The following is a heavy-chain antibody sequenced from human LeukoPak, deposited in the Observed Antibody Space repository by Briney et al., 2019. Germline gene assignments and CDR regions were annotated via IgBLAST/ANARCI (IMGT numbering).Heavy chain of an antibody. V-gene: IGHV3-30*02. Sequence: GGSLRLSCAASGFTFSMYWMSWVRQAPGKGLEWVAFIRYDGSNKYYADSVKGRFTISRDNSKNTLYLQMNSLRAEDTAVYYCSFNYYDSGNYWGQGTLVTVSS. D-gene: IGHD3-22*01. CDR3: SFNYYDSGNY. CDR2: IRYDGSNK. J-gene: IGHJ4*02. CDR1: GFTFSMYW.